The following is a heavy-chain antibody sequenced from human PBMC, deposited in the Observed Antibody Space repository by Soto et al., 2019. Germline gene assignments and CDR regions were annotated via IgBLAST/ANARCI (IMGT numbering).Heavy chain of an antibody. Sequence: SVKVSCKASGGTFSSYAISWVRQAPGQGLEWMGGIIPIFGTANYAQKFQGRVTITADESTSTAYMELSSLRSEDTAVYYCATKYSSSWYFDYWGQGTLVTVSS. CDR2: IIPIFGTA. D-gene: IGHD6-13*01. V-gene: IGHV1-69*13. CDR1: GGTFSSYA. J-gene: IGHJ4*02. CDR3: ATKYSSSWYFDY.